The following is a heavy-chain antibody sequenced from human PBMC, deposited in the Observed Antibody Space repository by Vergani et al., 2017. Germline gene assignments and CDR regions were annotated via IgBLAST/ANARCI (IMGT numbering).Heavy chain of an antibody. D-gene: IGHD1-1*01. CDR3: TRVPITYXWNDLYYYYYGMYV. J-gene: IGHJ6*02. CDR1: GFTFGDYA. Sequence: EVQLVESGGGLVQPGRSLRLSCTASGFTFGDYAMSWVRQAPGKGLEWVGFIRSKAYGGTTEYAASVKGRFTISRDDSKSIAYLQMNSLKTEDTDVYYCTRVPITYXWNDLYYYYYGMYVWGQATTVTVSS. CDR2: IRSKAYGGTT. V-gene: IGHV3-49*04.